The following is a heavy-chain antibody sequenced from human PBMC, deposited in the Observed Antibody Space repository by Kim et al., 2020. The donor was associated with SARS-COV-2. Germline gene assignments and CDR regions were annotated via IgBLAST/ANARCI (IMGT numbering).Heavy chain of an antibody. CDR1: GGSFSGYY. CDR2: INHSGST. CDR3: ARQLGVTTHFDFDY. Sequence: SETLSLTCAVYGGSFSGYYWSWIRQPPGKGLEWIGEINHSGSTNYNPSLKSRVTISVDTSKNQFSLKLSSVTAADTAVYYCARQLGVTTHFDFDYWGQGTLVTVSS. D-gene: IGHD4-17*01. V-gene: IGHV4-34*01. J-gene: IGHJ4*02.